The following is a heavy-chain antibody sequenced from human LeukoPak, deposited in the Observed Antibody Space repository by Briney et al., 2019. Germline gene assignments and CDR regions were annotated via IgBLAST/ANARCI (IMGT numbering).Heavy chain of an antibody. CDR1: GGSISSSTNY. V-gene: IGHV4-39*01. Sequence: SETLSLTCTVSGGSISSSTNYWGWIRQPPGKGLEWIGSIYYSGDTYYNPSLKSRLTISLDTSKNQFSLKLSSVTAADTAMYFCAANRGYTYGFYYWGPGTLVAVSS. J-gene: IGHJ4*02. D-gene: IGHD5-18*01. CDR3: AANRGYTYGFYY. CDR2: IYYSGDT.